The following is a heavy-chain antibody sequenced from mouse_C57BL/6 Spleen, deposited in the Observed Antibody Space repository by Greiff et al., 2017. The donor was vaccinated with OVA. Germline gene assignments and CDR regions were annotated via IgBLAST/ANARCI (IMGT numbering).Heavy chain of an antibody. D-gene: IGHD2-2*01. Sequence: VQLQQPGAELVKPGASVKLSCKASGYTFTSYWMHWVKQRPGQGLEWIGMIHPNSGSTNYNEKFKSKATLTVDKSSSTAYMQLSSLTSEDSAVYYCARAGLHQGGAMDYWGQGTSVTVSS. CDR3: ARAGLHQGGAMDY. CDR1: GYTFTSYW. CDR2: IHPNSGST. V-gene: IGHV1-64*01. J-gene: IGHJ4*01.